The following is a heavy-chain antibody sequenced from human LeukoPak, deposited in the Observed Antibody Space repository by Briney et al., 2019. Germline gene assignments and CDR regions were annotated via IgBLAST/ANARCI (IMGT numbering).Heavy chain of an antibody. CDR3: ARDLLDSGSYLTVDYFDY. V-gene: IGHV4-4*07. Sequence: PSEXLSXTCAVSGGSISSYYWSWLRQPAGKGLEWIGHIYASGSTNYNPSLTSRGTMSVDTSKNQFSLKLSSVTAADTAVYYCARDLLDSGSYLTVDYFDYWGQGTLVTVSS. CDR1: GGSISSYY. CDR2: IYASGST. D-gene: IGHD1-26*01. J-gene: IGHJ4*02.